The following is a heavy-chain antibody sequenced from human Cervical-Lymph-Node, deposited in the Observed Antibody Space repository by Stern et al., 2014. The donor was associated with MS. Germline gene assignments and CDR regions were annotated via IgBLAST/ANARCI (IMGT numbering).Heavy chain of an antibody. J-gene: IGHJ3*02. D-gene: IGHD3-22*01. V-gene: IGHV1-8*01. CDR2: MNPKDGST. Sequence: QVQLVQSGAAVEKPGASVKVSCQASGYTFATYDIHWGRQAPGQGLEWMGWMNPKDGSTGYAQKFQDRVTMTRDTSISTAYMELSSLISEDTAVYYCARGLRDYHDSGAYYSDPNAFDIWGQGTMITVSS. CDR1: GYTFATYD. CDR3: ARGLRDYHDSGAYYSDPNAFDI.